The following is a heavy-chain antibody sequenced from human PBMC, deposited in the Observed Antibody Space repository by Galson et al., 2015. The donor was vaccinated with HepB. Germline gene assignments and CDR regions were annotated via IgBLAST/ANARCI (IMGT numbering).Heavy chain of an antibody. J-gene: IGHJ4*02. CDR2: ISAYNGNT. V-gene: IGHV1-18*01. CDR1: GSTFTSYG. D-gene: IGHD6-19*01. CDR3: ARAGAGSGTELFDY. Sequence: SVKVSCKASGSTFTSYGISWVRQAPGQGLEWMGWISAYNGNTNYAQKLQGRVTMTTDTSTSTACMELRSLRSDDTAVYYCARAGAGSGTELFDYWGQGTLVTVSS.